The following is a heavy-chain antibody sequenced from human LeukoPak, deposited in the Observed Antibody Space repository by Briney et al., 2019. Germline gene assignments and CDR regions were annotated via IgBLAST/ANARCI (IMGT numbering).Heavy chain of an antibody. J-gene: IGHJ6*03. Sequence: SETLSLTCTVSGYSISSGYYWGWIRQPPGKGLEWIGSIYHSGSTYYNPSLKSRVTISVDTSKNQFSLKLSSVTAADTAVYYCARVHGDYLFGELYYYYMDVWGKGTTVTISS. D-gene: IGHD4-17*01. CDR3: ARVHGDYLFGELYYYYMDV. CDR2: IYHSGST. CDR1: GYSISSGYY. V-gene: IGHV4-38-2*02.